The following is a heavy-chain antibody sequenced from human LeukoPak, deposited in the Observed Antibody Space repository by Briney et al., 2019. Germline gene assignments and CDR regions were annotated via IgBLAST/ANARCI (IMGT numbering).Heavy chain of an antibody. D-gene: IGHD3-16*01. CDR2: INPNSGGT. Sequence: GASVRVSCKASGYTFTGYYMHWVRQAPGQGLEWMGWINPNSGGTNYAQKFQGRVTMTRDTSISTACMELSRLRSDDTAVYYCARDLIPATLYYYYYYMDVWGKGTTVTVSS. CDR3: ARDLIPATLYYYYYYMDV. CDR1: GYTFTGYY. J-gene: IGHJ6*03. V-gene: IGHV1-2*02.